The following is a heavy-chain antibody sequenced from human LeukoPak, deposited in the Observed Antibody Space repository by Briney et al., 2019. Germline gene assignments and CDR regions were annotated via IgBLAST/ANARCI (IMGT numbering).Heavy chain of an antibody. J-gene: IGHJ4*02. CDR3: ARGPVQQQYFFDY. V-gene: IGHV4-34*01. CDR2: INHSGST. D-gene: IGHD6-13*01. Sequence: SETLSLTCAVYGGSFSGYYWSWIRQPPGKGLEWIGEINHSGSTNYNPSLKSRVTISVDTSKNQFSLKLSSVTAADTAVYYCARGPVQQQYFFDYWGQGTLVTVSS. CDR1: GGSFSGYY.